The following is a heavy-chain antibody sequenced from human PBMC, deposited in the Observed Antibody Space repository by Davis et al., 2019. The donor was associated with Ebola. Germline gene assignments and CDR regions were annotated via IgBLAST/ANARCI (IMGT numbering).Heavy chain of an antibody. V-gene: IGHV3-7*01. J-gene: IGHJ4*02. CDR1: GFNFPNYY. CDR2: IKHDESQR. Sequence: GESLKISCVASGFNFPNYYMNWVRQAPGNVLEWVANIKHDESQRYYADSVKGRFYISRDNSKNSLYLQINSLRAEDTAVYYCARDLKPASAGGVPPDQFEYWGQGTLVTVSS. D-gene: IGHD6-13*01. CDR3: ARDLKPASAGGVPPDQFEY.